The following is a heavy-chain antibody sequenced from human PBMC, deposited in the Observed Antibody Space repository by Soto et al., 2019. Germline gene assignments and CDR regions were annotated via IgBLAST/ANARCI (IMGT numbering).Heavy chain of an antibody. CDR2: FVPVFGSA. J-gene: IGHJ5*02. V-gene: IGHV1-69*01. CDR3: VREDDTTGSYSWFDP. CDR1: GATFNSIT. Sequence: QVQLVQSGAEVKKPGSSVRVSCKASGATFNSITINWVRQAPGQGLEWMGGFVPVFGSATYAQQFRGRLSITADASTQSFYMNLSDLKSEDTALYFCVREDDTTGSYSWFDPWGQGTLVTVSS. D-gene: IGHD3-22*01.